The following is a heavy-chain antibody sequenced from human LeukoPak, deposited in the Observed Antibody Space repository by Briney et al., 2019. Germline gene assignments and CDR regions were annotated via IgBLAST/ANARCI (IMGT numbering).Heavy chain of an antibody. J-gene: IGHJ6*03. CDR2: IKQDGSEK. V-gene: IGHV3-7*01. CDR3: ARVVSSGWQYYYYYYMDV. Sequence: GGSLRLSCAASGFTFSSYWMSWVRQAPGKGLEWVANIKQDGSEKYYVDCVKGRFTISRDNAKNSLYLQMNSLRAEDTAVYYCARVVSSGWQYYYYYYMDVWGKGTTVTVSS. CDR1: GFTFSSYW. D-gene: IGHD6-19*01.